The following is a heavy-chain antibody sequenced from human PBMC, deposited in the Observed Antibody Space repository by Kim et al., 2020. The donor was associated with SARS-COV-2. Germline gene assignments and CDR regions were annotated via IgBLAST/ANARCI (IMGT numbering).Heavy chain of an antibody. CDR3: VTLVVQV. CDR2: IYSGGST. V-gene: IGHV3-53*01. J-gene: IGHJ4*02. Sequence: GGSLRLSCAASGFSVSKYYMSWVRQAPGKGLEWVSVIYSGGSTYYADSVKGRFTISRDNSKNTLYLQMNSLRAEDTAVYYCVTLVVQVWGKGTLVTVSS. CDR1: GFSVSKYY. D-gene: IGHD1-1*01.